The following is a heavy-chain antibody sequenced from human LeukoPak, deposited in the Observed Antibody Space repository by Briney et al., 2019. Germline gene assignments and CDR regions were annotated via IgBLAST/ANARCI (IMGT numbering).Heavy chain of an antibody. V-gene: IGHV3-23*01. D-gene: IGHD3-22*01. CDR3: AKDPSLFMGYYYDSSGYFAY. J-gene: IGHJ4*02. CDR2: ISGSGGST. CDR1: GFTFSSYA. Sequence: GGSLRLSCAASGFTFSSYAMRWVRQAPGKGLEWVSAISGSGGSTYYAHSVKGRFTISRDNSKHTLYLQMNSLRAEDTAVYYCAKDPSLFMGYYYDSSGYFAYWGQGTLVTVSS.